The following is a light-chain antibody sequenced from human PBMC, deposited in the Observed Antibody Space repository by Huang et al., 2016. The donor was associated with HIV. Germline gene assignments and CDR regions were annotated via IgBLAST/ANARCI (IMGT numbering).Light chain of an antibody. J-gene: IGKJ2*01. CDR2: GAS. CDR1: QSISNY. Sequence: IQMTQTPSSLSASVGDRITITCRASQSISNYLNWYQQKPGKAPTVLILGASSLQSGVPSTSRGSGSCTELALTIICLQPEEFATYYHHKSEIPPSYTFGQGTKLEIK. CDR3: HKSEIPPSYT. V-gene: IGKV1-39*01.